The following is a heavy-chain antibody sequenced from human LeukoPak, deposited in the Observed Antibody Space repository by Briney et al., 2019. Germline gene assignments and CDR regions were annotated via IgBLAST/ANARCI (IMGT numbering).Heavy chain of an antibody. Sequence: GGSLRLSCAASGFTFKTYSMIRVRQAPGKELEWVSSIRNSGTHVYYADSLKGRFTISRDNARNSLYLQMNSLRAEDTAVYYCARDGSYDFWSRNYYMDVWGKGTTVTVSS. CDR2: IRNSGTHV. J-gene: IGHJ6*03. CDR3: ARDGSYDFWSRNYYMDV. CDR1: GFTFKTYS. V-gene: IGHV3-21*01. D-gene: IGHD3-3*01.